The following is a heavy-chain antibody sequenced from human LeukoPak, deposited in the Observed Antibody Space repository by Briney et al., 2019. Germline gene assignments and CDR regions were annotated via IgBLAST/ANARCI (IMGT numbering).Heavy chain of an antibody. CDR3: AKDIAYGDHGDWFDP. Sequence: GGSLRPSCAASGFTFSSYGMHWVRQAPGKGLEWVAVISYDGSNKYYADSVKGRFTISRDNSKNTLDLQMNNLTAEDTAVYYCAKDIAYGDHGDWFDPWGQGTLVTVSS. CDR2: ISYDGSNK. J-gene: IGHJ5*02. CDR1: GFTFSSYG. V-gene: IGHV3-30*18. D-gene: IGHD4-17*01.